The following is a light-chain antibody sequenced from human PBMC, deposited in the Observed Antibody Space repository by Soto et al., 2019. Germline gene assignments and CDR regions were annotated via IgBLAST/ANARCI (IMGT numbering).Light chain of an antibody. CDR3: QQYNSYSWT. CDR1: QSISTW. V-gene: IGKV1-5*03. J-gene: IGKJ1*01. Sequence: IQMTQSPSTLSASVGDRVTITCRASQSISTWLAWYQQKPGEAPKLLIYKASSLESGVPSRFSGSGSGTEFTLTISSLQPDDFATYYCQQYNSYSWTFGQGTKVDIK. CDR2: KAS.